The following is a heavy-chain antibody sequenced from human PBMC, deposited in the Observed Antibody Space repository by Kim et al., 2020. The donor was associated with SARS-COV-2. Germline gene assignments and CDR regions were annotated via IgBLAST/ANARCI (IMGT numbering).Heavy chain of an antibody. Sequence: GESLKISRKGSGYSFPSYWIGWVRQMPGKGLEWMGIIYPADSDTTYSPSFQGQVTISADKSISTAYLQWSSLKASDTAMYYCARPLYPGSTYVTRFDFWGQGTLVTVSS. CDR3: ARPLYPGSTYVTRFDF. V-gene: IGHV5-51*01. CDR1: GYSFPSYW. J-gene: IGHJ4*02. D-gene: IGHD3-16*01. CDR2: IYPADSDT.